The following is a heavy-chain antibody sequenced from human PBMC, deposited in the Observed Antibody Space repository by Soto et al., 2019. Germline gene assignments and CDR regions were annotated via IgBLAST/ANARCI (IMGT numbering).Heavy chain of an antibody. Sequence: HPGGSLRLSCAASGFTFSSYDMHWVRQATGKGLEWVSAIGTAGDAYYPGSVKGRFTISRENAKNSLYLQMNSLRAGDTAVYYCARAGVYGSFDIWGQGTMVTVSS. CDR3: ARAGVYGSFDI. CDR1: GFTFSSYD. D-gene: IGHD4-17*01. CDR2: IGTAGDA. V-gene: IGHV3-13*01. J-gene: IGHJ3*02.